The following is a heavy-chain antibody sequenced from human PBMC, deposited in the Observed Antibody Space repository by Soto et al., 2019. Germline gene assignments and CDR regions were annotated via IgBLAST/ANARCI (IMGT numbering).Heavy chain of an antibody. D-gene: IGHD6-19*01. V-gene: IGHV3-66*01. CDR3: ATSGGQWLAFNGGTNFTY. CDR1: GFTVSNTY. CDR2: IYSGGTT. Sequence: PGGSLRLSCTASGFTVSNTYMTWVRQAPGKGLEWVSIIYSGGTTSYAGSVRGRFTISRDNSKNTLYLQMNSLRAEDTALYHCATSGGQWLAFNGGTNFTYWGQGTQVTVSS. J-gene: IGHJ4*02.